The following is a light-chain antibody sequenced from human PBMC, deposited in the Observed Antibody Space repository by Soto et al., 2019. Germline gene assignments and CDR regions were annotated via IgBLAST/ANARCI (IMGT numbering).Light chain of an antibody. V-gene: IGKV3-20*01. CDR3: HQYAYSPQT. CDR2: GAS. CDR1: QSLSSSS. Sequence: EIVLTQSPATLSLSPGERATLSCRASQSLSSSSLAWYQQKPGQAPRLLISGASSRAADIPDRFSGSGSGTDFTLTINRLETEDFEMYYCHQYAYSPQTFGQGTKVDIK. J-gene: IGKJ2*01.